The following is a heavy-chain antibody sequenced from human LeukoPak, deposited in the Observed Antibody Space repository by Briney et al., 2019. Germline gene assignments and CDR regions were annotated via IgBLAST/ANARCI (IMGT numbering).Heavy chain of an antibody. D-gene: IGHD2-15*01. V-gene: IGHV3-48*03. CDR2: ISSSGSTI. CDR3: ARDNKGYCSGGSCYSDGLSY. J-gene: IGHJ4*02. CDR1: GFTFSSYE. Sequence: GGSLRLSCAASGFTFSSYEMNWVRQAPGKGLEWVSYISSSGSTIYYADSVKGRFTISRDNAKNSLYLQMSSLRAEDTAVYYCARDNKGYCSGGSCYSDGLSYWGQGTLVTVSS.